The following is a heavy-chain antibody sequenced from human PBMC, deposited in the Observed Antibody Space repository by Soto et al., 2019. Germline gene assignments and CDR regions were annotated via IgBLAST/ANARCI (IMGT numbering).Heavy chain of an antibody. V-gene: IGHV1-69*02. CDR1: GGTFSSYT. Sequence: QVQLVQSGAEVQKPGSSVKVSCKASGGTFSSYTISWVRQAPGQGLEWMGRIIHILGIANYAQKLQGRVTITADKSTSTAYMELSSLRSEDTAVYYCARVYYDYIWGSYPKDAFDIWGQGTMVTVSS. CDR3: ARVYYDYIWGSYPKDAFDI. D-gene: IGHD3-16*02. CDR2: IIHILGIA. J-gene: IGHJ3*02.